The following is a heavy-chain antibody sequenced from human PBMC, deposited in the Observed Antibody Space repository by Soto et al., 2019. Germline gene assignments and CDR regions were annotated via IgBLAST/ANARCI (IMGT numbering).Heavy chain of an antibody. V-gene: IGHV3-74*01. CDR1: GFAFSNSW. CDR2: INADGSTT. Sequence: EMQLVESGGGLVQPGGSLRLSCAASGFAFSNSWMHWVRQVPGKGLVWVSHINADGSTTSNADSVKGRFTIFRDNAQSKLYVQMNSLRAEDTDVYYCASDRGYAFDMRGQGTMVTVSS. CDR3: ASDRGYAFDM. J-gene: IGHJ3*02.